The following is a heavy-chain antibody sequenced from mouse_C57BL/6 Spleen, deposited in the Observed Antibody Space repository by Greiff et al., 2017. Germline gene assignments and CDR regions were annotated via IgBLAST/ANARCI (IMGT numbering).Heavy chain of an antibody. Sequence: QVQLQQPGTELVRPGASVKLSCKASGYTFTSYWMHWVKQRPGQGLEWIGNINPSNGGTNYNEKFKSKATLTVDKSSSTAYMQLSSLTSEDSAVYYCARERLLDWYFDVWGTGTTVTVSS. CDR1: GYTFTSYW. CDR2: INPSNGGT. V-gene: IGHV1-53*01. D-gene: IGHD2-10*01. J-gene: IGHJ1*03. CDR3: ARERLLDWYFDV.